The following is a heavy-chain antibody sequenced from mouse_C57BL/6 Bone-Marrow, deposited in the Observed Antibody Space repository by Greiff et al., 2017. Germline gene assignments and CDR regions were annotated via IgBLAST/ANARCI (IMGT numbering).Heavy chain of an antibody. D-gene: IGHD2-3*01. V-gene: IGHV1-69*01. CDR3: ARGRWLLPFAY. Sequence: QVQLQQPGAELVMPGASVKLSCKASGYTFTSYWMHWVKQRPGQGLEWIGEIDPSDSYTNYNQKFKGKSTLTVDKSSSTAYMQLSSLTSEDSAVYDCARGRWLLPFAYWGQGTLVTVSA. J-gene: IGHJ3*01. CDR2: IDPSDSYT. CDR1: GYTFTSYW.